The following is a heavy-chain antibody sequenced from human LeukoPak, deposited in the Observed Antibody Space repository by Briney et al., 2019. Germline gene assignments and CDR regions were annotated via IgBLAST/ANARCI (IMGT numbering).Heavy chain of an antibody. J-gene: IGHJ4*02. Sequence: SETLSLTCTVSGGSISSYYWSWIRQPPGKGLEWIGYIYYSGSTNYNPSLKSRVTISVDTSKNQFSLKLSSVTAADTAVYYCARGIAAAGSPVYWGQGTLVTVSS. CDR2: IYYSGST. CDR1: GGSISSYY. D-gene: IGHD6-13*01. CDR3: ARGIAAAGSPVY. V-gene: IGHV4-59*12.